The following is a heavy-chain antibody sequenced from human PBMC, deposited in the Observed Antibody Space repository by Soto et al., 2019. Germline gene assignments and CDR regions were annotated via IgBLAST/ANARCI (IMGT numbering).Heavy chain of an antibody. Sequence: GESLKISCKGSGYSFTSYWISWVRQMPGKGLEWMGRIDPSDSYTNYSPSFQGHVTISADKSISTAYLQWSSLKASDTAMYYCARHPSVWYENSNYEYRFDYWGQGIPVTVSS. J-gene: IGHJ4*02. CDR1: GYSFTSYW. V-gene: IGHV5-10-1*01. CDR3: ARHPSVWYENSNYEYRFDY. CDR2: IDPSDSYT. D-gene: IGHD3-16*01.